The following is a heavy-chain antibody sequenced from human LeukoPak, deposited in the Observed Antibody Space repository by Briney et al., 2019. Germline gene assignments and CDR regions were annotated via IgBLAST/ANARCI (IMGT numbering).Heavy chain of an antibody. J-gene: IGHJ5*02. CDR2: INPSGDGT. CDR1: GYTFNTNY. V-gene: IGHV1-46*02. CDR3: AKETPNTGWFDP. Sequence: ASVKVSCKASGYTFNTNYIHWVRQAPGQGLEWIGVINPSGDGTSYPQKFQGRATLARDTSTSTIYMELSSLRSEDTAIYYCAKETPNTGWFDPWGQGTLVTVSS. D-gene: IGHD1-14*01.